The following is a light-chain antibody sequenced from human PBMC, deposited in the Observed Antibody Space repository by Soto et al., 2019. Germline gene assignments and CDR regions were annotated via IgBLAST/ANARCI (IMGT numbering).Light chain of an antibody. Sequence: AMTQSPATLSVSPGERATLSCRASQNLRSSLAWYQQKPGQAPRLLIYGASTRATGIPARFSGSGSGTDFTLTISSLEPEDFAVYYCQQRSAGVTFGQGTRLEI. V-gene: IGKV3-15*01. J-gene: IGKJ5*01. CDR3: QQRSAGVT. CDR1: QNLRSS. CDR2: GAS.